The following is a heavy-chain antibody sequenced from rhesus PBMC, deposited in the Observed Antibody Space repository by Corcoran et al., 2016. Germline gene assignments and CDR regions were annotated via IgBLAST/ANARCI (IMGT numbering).Heavy chain of an antibody. CDR3: ARDEGYYNFWTGPGYFDY. J-gene: IGHJ4*01. CDR1: GGSISDDYY. V-gene: IGHV4-106*01. Sequence: QVQLQESGPGLVKPSETLSLTCAVSGGSISDDYYWSWIRQPPGKGLEWIGYIYGRGGGTHYNPSLKHRVPISIDTSQNQFSLKLSSVTAADTAVYYCARDEGYYNFWTGPGYFDYWGQGVLVTVSS. CDR2: IYGRGGGT. D-gene: IGHD3-3*01.